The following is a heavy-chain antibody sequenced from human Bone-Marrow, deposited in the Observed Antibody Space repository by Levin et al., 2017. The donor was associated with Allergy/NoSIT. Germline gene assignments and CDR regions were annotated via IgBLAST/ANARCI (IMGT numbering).Heavy chain of an antibody. V-gene: IGHV4-59*01. CDR1: GGSISSYY. CDR2: LHYSGST. CDR3: ARGSGGCSGVTCYSGYYYYAMDV. Sequence: SQTLSLTCTVSGGSISSYYWSWIRQPPGKGLEWIGYLHYSGSTNYNPSLKSRVTISVDTSKKQFSLNLSSVTAADTAVYYCARGSGGCSGVTCYSGYYYYAMDVWGQGTTVTVSS. J-gene: IGHJ6*02. D-gene: IGHD2-15*01.